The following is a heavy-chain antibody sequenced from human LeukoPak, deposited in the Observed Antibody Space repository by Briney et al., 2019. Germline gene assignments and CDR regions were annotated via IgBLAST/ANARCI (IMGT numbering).Heavy chain of an antibody. CDR1: GGSFSGYY. CDR3: ARRRYLDY. Sequence: SETLSLTCAVYGGSFSGYYWSWIRQPPGKGLEWIGEISYSGSTNYNPSLKSRVTISVDTSKNQFSLKLRSVTAADTAVYHCARRRYLDYWGQGTRVTVSS. V-gene: IGHV4-34*01. D-gene: IGHD1-1*01. CDR2: ISYSGST. J-gene: IGHJ4*02.